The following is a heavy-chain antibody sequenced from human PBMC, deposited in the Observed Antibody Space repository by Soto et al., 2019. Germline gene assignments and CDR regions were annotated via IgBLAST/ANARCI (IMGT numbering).Heavy chain of an antibody. CDR1: GGSISSSSYY. D-gene: IGHD3-10*01. J-gene: IGHJ4*02. CDR2: IYYSGST. CDR3: ARHLYGSGSYIDY. V-gene: IGHV4-39*01. Sequence: SETLSLTCTVSGGSISSSSYYWGWIRQPPGKGLEWIGSIYYSGSTYYNPSLKSRVTISVDTSKNQFSLKLGSVTAADTAVYYCARHLYGSGSYIDYWGQGTLVTVSS.